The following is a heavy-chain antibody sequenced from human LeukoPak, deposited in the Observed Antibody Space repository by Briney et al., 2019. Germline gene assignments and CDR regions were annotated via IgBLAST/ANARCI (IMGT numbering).Heavy chain of an antibody. CDR1: GFTFDDYA. CDR2: ISWNSGSI. Sequence: PGGSLRLSCAASGFTFDDYAMHWVRQAPGKGLEWVSGISWNSGSIGYADSVKGRFTISTDNAKNSLNLQMNSLRVEDTAVYYCARGPPCGSRSDFLDYWGLGTLVTVSS. CDR3: ARGPPCGSRSDFLDY. V-gene: IGHV3-9*01. D-gene: IGHD3-10*01. J-gene: IGHJ4*02.